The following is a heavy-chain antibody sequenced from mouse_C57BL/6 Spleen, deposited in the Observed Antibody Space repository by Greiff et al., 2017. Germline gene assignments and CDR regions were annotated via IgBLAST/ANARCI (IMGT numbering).Heavy chain of an antibody. CDR2: IYPRDGST. CDR3: ARRIYYDYEGWFAY. D-gene: IGHD2-4*01. CDR1: GYTFTSYD. J-gene: IGHJ3*01. V-gene: IGHV1-85*01. Sequence: QVQLKQSGPELVKPGASVKLSCKASGYTFTSYDINWVKQRPGQGLEWIGWIYPRDGSTKYNEKFKGKATLTVDTSSSTAYMVLHSLASEDSAVYFCARRIYYDYEGWFAYWGQGTLVTVSA.